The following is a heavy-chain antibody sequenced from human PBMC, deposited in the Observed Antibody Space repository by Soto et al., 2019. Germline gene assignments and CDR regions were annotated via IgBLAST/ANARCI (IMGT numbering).Heavy chain of an antibody. CDR2: ILDNGSQQ. Sequence: GGSLRLSCAASGFTFNYCGMHWVRQAPGRGLEWVAVILDNGSQQHYADSVRGRFTISRDNAKSTLYLEMNNLRAEDTAVYYCARAALGYSSSSGDYGMDVWGQGTTVTVSS. J-gene: IGHJ6*02. V-gene: IGHV3-33*03. CDR3: ARAALGYSSSSGDYGMDV. CDR1: GFTFNYCG. D-gene: IGHD6-6*01.